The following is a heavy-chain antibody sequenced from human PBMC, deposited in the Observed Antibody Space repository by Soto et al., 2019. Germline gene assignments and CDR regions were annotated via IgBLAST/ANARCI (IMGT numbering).Heavy chain of an antibody. D-gene: IGHD6-13*01. V-gene: IGHV4-34*01. J-gene: IGHJ4*02. CDR3: ASGRKVYSSSCYVD. CDR2: INHSGST. Sequence: QVQLQQWGAGLLKPSETLSLTCAVYGGSFSGNCWSWIRQPPGKGLEWIGEINHSGSTNYNPSLKSRVTISVDTSKNQFSLKVSSVTAADTAVYYCASGRKVYSSSCYVDWGQGTLVTVSS. CDR1: GGSFSGNC.